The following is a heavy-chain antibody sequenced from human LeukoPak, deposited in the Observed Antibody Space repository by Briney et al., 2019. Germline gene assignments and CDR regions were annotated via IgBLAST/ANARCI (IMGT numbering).Heavy chain of an antibody. CDR3: AKDRTGQAY. CDR2: IKEDGSDK. J-gene: IGHJ4*02. CDR1: GFTFSNYW. V-gene: IGHV3-7*03. D-gene: IGHD3-10*01. Sequence: GGSLTLSCAASGFTFSNYWMSWVRQTPGKGLEWVANIKEDGSDKYYVDSLKGRFTISRDNAKNSLYLQMNSLRAEDTAVYYCAKDRTGQAYWGQGTLVTVSS.